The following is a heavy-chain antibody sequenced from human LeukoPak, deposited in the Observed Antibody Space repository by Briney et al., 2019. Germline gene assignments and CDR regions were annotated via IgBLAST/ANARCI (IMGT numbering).Heavy chain of an antibody. Sequence: SETLPLTCTVSGGSINKYYWSWIRQSPGKGLEWLGYVHDSAGTIYNPSLKSRVTISVGTSKTQFSLKVTSVTTADTAVYYCAKFNGRGNIVVVVPQPMDVWGKGTTVTVSS. CDR2: VHDSAGT. CDR1: GGSINKYY. CDR3: AKFNGRGNIVVVVPQPMDV. D-gene: IGHD2-2*01. V-gene: IGHV4-59*01. J-gene: IGHJ6*03.